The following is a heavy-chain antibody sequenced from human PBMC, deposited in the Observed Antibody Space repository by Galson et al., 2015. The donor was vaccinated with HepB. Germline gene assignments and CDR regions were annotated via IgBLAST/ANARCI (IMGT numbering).Heavy chain of an antibody. J-gene: IGHJ4*02. V-gene: IGHV4-39*01. CDR3: VRSSSSYIVVVPAGTFDS. D-gene: IGHD2-2*01. CDR1: GGSFDSGYY. CDR2: IYYTGDT. Sequence: SETLSLTCTVSGGSFDSGYYWGWIRQPPGKGLEWIGSIYYTGDTYYSPSLKSRVAISVDTSKNQFSLNLRSVTAADTAVYYCVRSSSSYIVVVPAGTFDSWGQGTLVTISS.